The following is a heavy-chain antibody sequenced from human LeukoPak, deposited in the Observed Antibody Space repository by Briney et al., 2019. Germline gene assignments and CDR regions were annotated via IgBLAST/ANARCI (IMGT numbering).Heavy chain of an antibody. CDR2: IKSKTDGGTT. CDR1: GFTFSNAW. V-gene: IGHV3-15*01. CDR3: TTAGYYYDSSGYQGYFDY. Sequence: GGPLRLSCAASGFTFSNAWMSWVRQAPGKGLEWVGRIKSKTDGGTTDYAAPVKGRFTISRDDSKNTLYLQMNSLKTEDTAVYYCTTAGYYYDSSGYQGYFDYWGQGTLVTVSS. J-gene: IGHJ4*02. D-gene: IGHD3-22*01.